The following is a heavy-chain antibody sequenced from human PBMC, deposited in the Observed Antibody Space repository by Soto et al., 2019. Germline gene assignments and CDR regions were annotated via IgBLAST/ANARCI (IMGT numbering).Heavy chain of an antibody. D-gene: IGHD2-8*01. CDR3: ARGGVSGGMDV. Sequence: QVQLQQWGAGLLKPSETLSLTCAVYGGSFSGYYWSWIRQPPGKGLEWIGEINHSGSTNSNPSLKSRVTISVDTSKNQFSLKLSSVTAADTAVYYCARGGVSGGMDVWGQGTTVTVSS. CDR2: INHSGST. J-gene: IGHJ6*02. V-gene: IGHV4-34*01. CDR1: GGSFSGYY.